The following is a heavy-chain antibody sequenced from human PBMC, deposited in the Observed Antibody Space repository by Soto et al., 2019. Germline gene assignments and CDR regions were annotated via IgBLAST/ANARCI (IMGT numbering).Heavy chain of an antibody. D-gene: IGHD1-26*01. J-gene: IGHJ4*02. CDR1: GGSISSYY. V-gene: IGHV4-59*01. Sequence: QVQLQESGPGLVKPSETLSLTCTVSGGSISSYYWSWIRQPPGKGLEWIGYIYYSGSTNYNPSLKSRVTISVDTSKNQFSLKLSSVTAADTAVYYCARYSGSYYKFDYWGQGTLVTVSS. CDR2: IYYSGST. CDR3: ARYSGSYYKFDY.